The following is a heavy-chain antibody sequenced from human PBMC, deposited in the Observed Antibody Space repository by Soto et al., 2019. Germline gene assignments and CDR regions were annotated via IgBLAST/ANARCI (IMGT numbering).Heavy chain of an antibody. Sequence: EVQLVESGGGLVQPGWSLRLSCAASGFTVSSNYMSWVRQAPGQGMEWVSVIYIGGSTDYADSVRGRLTITRDNSKNTLYLQMNSLRAEDTAVYYCARERRRPAHEYSYYMDDWGKGTTVTVSS. V-gene: IGHV3-66*01. J-gene: IGHJ6*03. CDR2: IYIGGST. CDR1: GFTVSSNY. CDR3: ARERRRPAHEYSYYMDD.